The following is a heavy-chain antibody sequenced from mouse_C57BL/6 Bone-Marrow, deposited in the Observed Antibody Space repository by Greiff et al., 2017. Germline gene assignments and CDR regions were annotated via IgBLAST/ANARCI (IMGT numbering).Heavy chain of an antibody. V-gene: IGHV14-4*01. CDR3: TIDVYYLRLDY. D-gene: IGHD2-3*01. CDR2: IDPENGDT. CDR1: GFNIKDDY. J-gene: IGHJ4*01. Sequence: EVQLQQSGAELVRPGASVKLSCTASGFNIKDDYMHWVKQRPEQGLEWIGWIDPENGDTEYASKFKGKATITADTSSNTAYLQLSSLTSEDTAVYDCTIDVYYLRLDYWGQGTSVTVSS.